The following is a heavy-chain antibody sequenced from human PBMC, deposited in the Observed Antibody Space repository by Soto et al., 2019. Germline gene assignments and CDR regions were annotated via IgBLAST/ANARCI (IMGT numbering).Heavy chain of an antibody. CDR3: ASNTPPSSYDSYYYYYMDV. CDR2: IYYSGST. CDR1: GGSISSSSYY. J-gene: IGHJ6*03. D-gene: IGHD3-3*01. V-gene: IGHV4-39*01. Sequence: SETLSLTCTVSGGSISSSSYYWGWIRQPPGKGLEWIGSIYYSGSTYYNPSLKSRVTISVDTSKNQFSLKLSSVTAADTAVYYCASNTPPSSYDSYYYYYMDVWGIGTTVTVSS.